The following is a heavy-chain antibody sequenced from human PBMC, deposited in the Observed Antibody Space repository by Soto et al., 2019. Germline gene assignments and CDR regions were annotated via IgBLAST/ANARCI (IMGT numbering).Heavy chain of an antibody. CDR1: GGSFSDYA. CDR2: IIPMLGIA. D-gene: IGHD3-22*01. J-gene: IGHJ6*02. Sequence: QVQLVQSGAEVKKPGSSVKVSCQASGGSFSDYAISWVRHAPGQGLEWMGGIIPMLGIADNAQKFQGRVIITADEYTSTVYMELSSLRSEDTAVYYCARDGDYYDSSGFQRDYHYYGMDVWGQGTTVTVAS. CDR3: ARDGDYYDSSGFQRDYHYYGMDV. V-gene: IGHV1-69*01.